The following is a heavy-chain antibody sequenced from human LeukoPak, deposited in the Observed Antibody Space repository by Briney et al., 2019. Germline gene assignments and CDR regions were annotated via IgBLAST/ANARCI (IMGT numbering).Heavy chain of an antibody. Sequence: PSGTLSLTCTVSGGSISSGSYYWSWIRQHPGKGLEWIGYIYYSGSTYYNPSLKSRVTISVDTSKNQFSLKLSSVTAADTAVYYCAREGDGQWGRLFDYWGQGTLVTVSS. CDR1: GGSISSGSYY. D-gene: IGHD3-16*01. CDR3: AREGDGQWGRLFDY. CDR2: IYYSGST. V-gene: IGHV4-31*03. J-gene: IGHJ4*02.